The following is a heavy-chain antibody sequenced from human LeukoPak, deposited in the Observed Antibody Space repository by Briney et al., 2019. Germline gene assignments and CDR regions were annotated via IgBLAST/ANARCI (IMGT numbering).Heavy chain of an antibody. J-gene: IGHJ4*02. V-gene: IGHV3-30-3*01. CDR3: ASGGYTYDKYRIHY. CDR2: ISYDGSNE. CDR1: GFTFSRYA. Sequence: PGRSLRLSCAASGFTFSRYAMHWVRQAPGKGLEWVAVISYDGSNEYYADSVKGRFTISRDNSKNTLYLQTNSLRAEDTAMYYCASGGYTYDKYRIHYSGRGTLVTVSS. D-gene: IGHD5-18*01.